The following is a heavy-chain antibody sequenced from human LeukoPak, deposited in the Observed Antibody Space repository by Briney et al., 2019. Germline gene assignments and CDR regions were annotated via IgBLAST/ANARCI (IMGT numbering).Heavy chain of an antibody. CDR1: RGSISNFY. CDR2: IYYSGST. V-gene: IGHV4-59*01. CDR3: ARAGVYYDIDY. Sequence: PSETLSLTCTVSRGSISNFYWSWIRQPPGKGLEWIGYIYYSGSTNYNPSPKSRVTISVDTSKNQFSLKANSVTVADTAVYYCARAGVYYDIDYWGQGTLVTVSS. J-gene: IGHJ4*02. D-gene: IGHD3-22*01.